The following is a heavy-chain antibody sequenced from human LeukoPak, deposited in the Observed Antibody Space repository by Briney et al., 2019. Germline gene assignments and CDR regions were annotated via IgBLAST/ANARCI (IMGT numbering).Heavy chain of an antibody. CDR2: IIPILGIA. D-gene: IGHD7-27*01. CDR1: GGTFSSYA. Sequence: ASVKVSCKASGGTFSSYAISWVRQAPGQGLEWMGRIIPILGIANYAQKFQGRVTITADESTSTAYMELSSLRSEDTAVYYCASPTGGDAFDIWGQGTMVTVSS. J-gene: IGHJ3*02. CDR3: ASPTGGDAFDI. V-gene: IGHV1-69*04.